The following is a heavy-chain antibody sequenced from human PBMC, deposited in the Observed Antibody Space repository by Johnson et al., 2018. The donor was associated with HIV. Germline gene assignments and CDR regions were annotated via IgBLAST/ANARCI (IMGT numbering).Heavy chain of an antibody. CDR2: ISYDGSNK. CDR3: AKPKLGGAYDAFDI. J-gene: IGHJ3*02. CDR1: GFTFSSYG. V-gene: IGHV3-30*18. Sequence: QVQLVESGGGVVQPGRSLRLSCAASGFTFSSYGMHWVRQAPGKGLEWVAVISYDGSNKYYADSVKGRFTISRDNSKDTLYLQMNSLRAEDTAVYYCAKPKLGGAYDAFDIWGQGTLVTVSS. D-gene: IGHD3-16*01.